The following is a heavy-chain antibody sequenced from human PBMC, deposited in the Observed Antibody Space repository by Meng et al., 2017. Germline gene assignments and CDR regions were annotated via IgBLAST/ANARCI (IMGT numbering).Heavy chain of an antibody. CDR3: AGQKKGANDYGIDY. D-gene: IGHD4-17*01. J-gene: IGHJ4*02. CDR1: GGSISSYY. Sequence: SETLSLTCTVSGGSISSYYWSWIRQPPGKGLEWIGYIYYSGSTNYNPSLKSRVTISVDTSKNQFSLKLSSVTAADTAVYYCAGQKKGANDYGIDYWGQGTLVTVSS. CDR2: IYYSGST. V-gene: IGHV4-59*01.